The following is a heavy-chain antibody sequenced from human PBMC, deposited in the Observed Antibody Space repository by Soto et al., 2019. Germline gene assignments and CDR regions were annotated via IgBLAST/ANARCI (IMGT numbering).Heavy chain of an antibody. CDR2: FNPILSFS. D-gene: IGHD3-10*01. V-gene: IGHV1-69*02. J-gene: IGHJ4*02. CDR1: GDTFTFYT. Sequence: QVKLVQSGAEVKKPGSSVKVSCKASGDTFTFYTINWVRQAPGLGLEWMGRFNPILSFSNSALKFQGRVTLTADKSTSTAYMVLSSLRSEDTAIYYCATSFGSGSRAFDYWGQGALVTVSS. CDR3: ATSFGSGSRAFDY.